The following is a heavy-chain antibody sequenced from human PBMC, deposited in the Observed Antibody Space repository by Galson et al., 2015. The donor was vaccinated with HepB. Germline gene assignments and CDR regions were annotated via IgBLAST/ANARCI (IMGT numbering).Heavy chain of an antibody. CDR1: GYSFTSYW. CDR3: ARHVPRPIAKYLNRAIPTSYGMDV. J-gene: IGHJ6*02. D-gene: IGHD6-13*01. V-gene: IGHV5-51*01. Sequence: QSGAEVKKPGESLKISCKGSGYSFTSYWIGWVRQMPGKGLEWMGIIYPGDSDTRYSPSFQGQVTISADKSISTAYLQWSSLKASDTAMYYCARHVPRPIAKYLNRAIPTSYGMDVWGQGTTVTVSS. CDR2: IYPGDSDT.